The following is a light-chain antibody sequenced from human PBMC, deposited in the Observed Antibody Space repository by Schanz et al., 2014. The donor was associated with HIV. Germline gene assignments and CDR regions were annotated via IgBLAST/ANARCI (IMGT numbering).Light chain of an antibody. J-gene: IGKJ4*01. CDR1: ENVRTY. CDR2: DGS. Sequence: DIQMTQSPPSLSASLGARVTITCRASENVRTYVNWYQQKPGKAPTLLMYDGSTPHSGVPPRFSGRGSGTDYTLTIAHVRTVHCETYYCQQAYDPPLTLGGGSKV. CDR3: QQAYDPPLT. V-gene: IGKV1-39*01.